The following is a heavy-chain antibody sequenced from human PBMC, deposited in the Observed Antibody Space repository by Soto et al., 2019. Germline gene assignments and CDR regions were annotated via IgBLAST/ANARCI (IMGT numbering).Heavy chain of an antibody. J-gene: IGHJ6*02. V-gene: IGHV1-69*04. Sequence: SVKVSCKASGGTFSSYTTSWVRQAPGQGLEWMGRIIPILGIANYAQKFQGRVTITADESTSTAYMELSSLRSEDTAVYYCARDRTGTTYYGMDVWGQGTTVTVSS. D-gene: IGHD1-7*01. CDR1: GGTFSSYT. CDR3: ARDRTGTTYYGMDV. CDR2: IIPILGIA.